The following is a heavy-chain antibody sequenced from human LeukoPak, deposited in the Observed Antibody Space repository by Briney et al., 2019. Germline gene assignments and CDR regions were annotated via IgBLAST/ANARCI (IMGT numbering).Heavy chain of an antibody. V-gene: IGHV4-59*01. CDR1: GGSISSYY. CDR3: ARGSYYGSGSLLDY. J-gene: IGHJ4*02. D-gene: IGHD3-10*01. Sequence: SETLSLTCTVSGGSISSYYWSRIRQPPGKGLEWIGYIYYSGSTNYNPSLKSRVTISVDTSKNQFSLKLSSVTAADTAVYYCARGSYYGSGSLLDYWGQGTLVTVSS. CDR2: IYYSGST.